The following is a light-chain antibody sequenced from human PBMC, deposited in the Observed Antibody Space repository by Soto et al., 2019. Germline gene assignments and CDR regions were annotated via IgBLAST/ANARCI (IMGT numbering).Light chain of an antibody. CDR3: QQCYNGIT. CDR1: QMISIY. CDR2: GAS. Sequence: DILLTQSPSSLSASIGDRVTITCRASQMISIYLNWYRQKQGQAPQLLIHGASSLQSGVPSRFSGSGSGTDFTLTIKSLESSDFATYYCQQCYNGITFGGGTKV. J-gene: IGKJ4*01. V-gene: IGKV1-39*01.